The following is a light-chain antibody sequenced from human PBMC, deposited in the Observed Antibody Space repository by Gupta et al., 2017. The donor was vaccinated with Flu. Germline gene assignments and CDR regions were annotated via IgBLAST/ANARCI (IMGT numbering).Light chain of an antibody. V-gene: IGLV3-1*01. J-gene: IGLJ1*01. CDR3: QAWDISTGV. CDR2: QDN. CDR1: KLGDKY. Sequence: SYELTQPPSVSVSPGQTASITCSGHKLGDKYTCWYQQKPGQSPVLVNYQDNKRPSGIPERFSGSNSGNTATLTISGTQPMDEADYYCQAWDISTGVFGTGTKVTVL.